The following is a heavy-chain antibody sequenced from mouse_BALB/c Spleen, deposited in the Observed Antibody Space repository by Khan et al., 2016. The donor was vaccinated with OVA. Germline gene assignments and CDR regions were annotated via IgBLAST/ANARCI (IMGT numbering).Heavy chain of an antibody. CDR1: GFSLTGYG. CDR2: IWGDGST. Sequence: QVQLKESGPGLVAPSQSLSITCTVSGFSLTGYGVHWVRQPPGKGLEWLGMIWGDGSTDYNSALKSRLSISKDNSQSQVFFNMHSMQTDDTARYYGARAYYGNYREAMDYWGQGTSVTVAS. J-gene: IGHJ4*01. V-gene: IGHV2-6-7*01. D-gene: IGHD2-10*01. CDR3: ARAYYGNYREAMDY.